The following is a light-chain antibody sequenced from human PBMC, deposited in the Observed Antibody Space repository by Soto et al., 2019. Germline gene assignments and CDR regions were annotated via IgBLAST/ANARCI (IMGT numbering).Light chain of an antibody. CDR2: GNN. Sequence: QSALTQSPSVSGAPGQRVSISCTGTSSNIGAGFDVHWYQQLPATAPKLLIYGNNNRPSGVPDRFSGSKSGTPASLAITGLQAEDEADYYCQSYDTSLSGGSVFGTGTKVTVL. V-gene: IGLV1-40*01. J-gene: IGLJ1*01. CDR3: QSYDTSLSGGSV. CDR1: SSNIGAGFD.